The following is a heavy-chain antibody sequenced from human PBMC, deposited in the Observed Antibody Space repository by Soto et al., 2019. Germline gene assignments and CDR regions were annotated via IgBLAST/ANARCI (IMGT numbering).Heavy chain of an antibody. Sequence: GGSLRLSCAASGFTFSGSAMHWVRQASGKELEWVGRIRSKANSYATAYAASVKGRFTISRDDSKNTAYLQMNSLKTEDTAVYYCTRHNGYSGWYGEYYYYGMDVWGQGTTVTVSS. V-gene: IGHV3-73*01. CDR2: IRSKANSYAT. CDR1: GFTFSGSA. CDR3: TRHNGYSGWYGEYYYYGMDV. J-gene: IGHJ6*02. D-gene: IGHD5-12*01.